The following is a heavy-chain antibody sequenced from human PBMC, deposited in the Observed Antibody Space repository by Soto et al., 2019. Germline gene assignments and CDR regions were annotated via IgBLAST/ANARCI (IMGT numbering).Heavy chain of an antibody. CDR1: GFTFSSYA. J-gene: IGHJ4*02. CDR3: AKASFPHSDGSGAGPDY. D-gene: IGHD3-10*01. Sequence: EVQLLESGGGLVQPGGSLRLSCAASGFTFSSYAMSWVRQAPGKGLEWVSAISGSGGSTYYADSVKGRFTISRDNSKNTLYLQMNSLRAEDTAVYYCAKASFPHSDGSGAGPDYWGQGTLVTVSS. CDR2: ISGSGGST. V-gene: IGHV3-23*01.